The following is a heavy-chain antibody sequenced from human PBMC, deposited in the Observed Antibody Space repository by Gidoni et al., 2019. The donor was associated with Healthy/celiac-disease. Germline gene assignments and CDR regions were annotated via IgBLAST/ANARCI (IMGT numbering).Heavy chain of an antibody. D-gene: IGHD6-19*01. V-gene: IGHV3-43*01. Sequence: EVQLVESGGVVAQPGGSLRLSCAASGLSFDDYTMHWVRQAPGKGLEWVSLISWDGGSTYYADSVKGRFTISRDNSKNSLYLQMNSLRTEDTALYYCAKGGYSSGWIPDYWGQGTLVTVSS. CDR2: ISWDGGST. J-gene: IGHJ4*02. CDR1: GLSFDDYT. CDR3: AKGGYSSGWIPDY.